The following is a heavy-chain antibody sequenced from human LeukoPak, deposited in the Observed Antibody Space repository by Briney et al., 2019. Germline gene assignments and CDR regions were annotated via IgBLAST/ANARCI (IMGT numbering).Heavy chain of an antibody. J-gene: IGHJ4*02. CDR3: AGQEYSSSRDY. CDR1: GYSISSGYY. Sequence: PSETLSLTCAVSGYSISSGYYWGWIRQPPGKGLEWIGSIYHSGSTYYNPSLKSRVTISVDTSKNQFSLKLSSVTAADTAVYYCAGQEYSSSRDYWGQGTLVTVSS. V-gene: IGHV4-38-2*01. D-gene: IGHD6-6*01. CDR2: IYHSGST.